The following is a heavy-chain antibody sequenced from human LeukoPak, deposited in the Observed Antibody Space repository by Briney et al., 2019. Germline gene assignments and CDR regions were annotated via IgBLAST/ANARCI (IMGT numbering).Heavy chain of an antibody. CDR3: ARTRGSYRHALNY. CDR1: CGFINSYY. J-gene: IGHJ4*02. Sequence: AETLSLTGTVACGFINSYYCSWIRQPPGGRLEWIGYMDYSGSPNYNPSLKRRVAISVETSKRGFSLKLSCVTAEDAAVYYCARTRGSYRHALNYWGQGTLVTVSS. D-gene: IGHD1-26*01. V-gene: IGHV4-59*01. CDR2: MDYSGSP.